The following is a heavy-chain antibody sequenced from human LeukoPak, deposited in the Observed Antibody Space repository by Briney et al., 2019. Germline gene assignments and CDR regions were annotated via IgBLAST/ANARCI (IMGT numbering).Heavy chain of an antibody. CDR1: GFTFSSYT. CDR2: ISFDGSNK. D-gene: IGHD5-18*01. Sequence: GGSLRLSCAASGFTFSSYTIHWVRQPPGKGLEWVAVISFDGSNKYYADSVKGRFTISRDNSKNTLYLQMNSLRAEDTAVYYCARDLRDTAMVQPEYYYYYGMDVWGQGTTVTVSS. V-gene: IGHV3-30-3*01. J-gene: IGHJ6*02. CDR3: ARDLRDTAMVQPEYYYYYGMDV.